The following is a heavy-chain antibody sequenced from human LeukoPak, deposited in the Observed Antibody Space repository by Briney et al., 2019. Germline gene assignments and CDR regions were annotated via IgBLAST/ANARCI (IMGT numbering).Heavy chain of an antibody. J-gene: IGHJ4*02. Sequence: GGSLRLSCAASGFTFSSYGMHWVRQAPGKGLEWVSGISWNSGSIGYADSVKGRFTISRDNAKNSLYLQMNSLRAEDTALYYCAVSSSGYWGQGTLVTVSS. CDR3: AVSSSGY. V-gene: IGHV3-9*01. CDR2: ISWNSGSI. D-gene: IGHD6-6*01. CDR1: GFTFSSYG.